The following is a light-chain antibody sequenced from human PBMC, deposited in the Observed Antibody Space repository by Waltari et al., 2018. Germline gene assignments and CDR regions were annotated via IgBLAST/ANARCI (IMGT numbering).Light chain of an antibody. CDR3: HQYHSSPRT. CDR2: WAS. V-gene: IGKV4-1*01. CDR1: QSVLYSSNNKNY. J-gene: IGKJ1*01. Sequence: DIVMTQSPDSLAVSLGERATINCKSSQSVLYSSNNKNYLAWYQQKPGQPPKRLIYWASTRESGVPARFSGGGSGTDFTLTTSSLQAEDVAVYYCHQYHSSPRTFGQGTKVELK.